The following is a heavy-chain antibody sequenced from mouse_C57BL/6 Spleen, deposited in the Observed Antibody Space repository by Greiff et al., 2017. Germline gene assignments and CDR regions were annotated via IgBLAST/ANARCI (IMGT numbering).Heavy chain of an antibody. V-gene: IGHV1-4*01. Sequence: VQLQESGAELARPGASVKMSCKASGYTFTSYTMHWVKQRPGQGLEWIGYINPSSGYTKYNQKFKDKATLTADKSSSTAYMQLSSLTSEDSAVYYCARSLYGSSYGFDYWGQGTTLTVSS. CDR2: INPSSGYT. CDR1: GYTFTSYT. J-gene: IGHJ2*01. CDR3: ARSLYGSSYGFDY. D-gene: IGHD1-1*01.